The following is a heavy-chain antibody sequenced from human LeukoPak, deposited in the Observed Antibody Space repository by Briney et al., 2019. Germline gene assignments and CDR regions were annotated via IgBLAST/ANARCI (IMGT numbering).Heavy chain of an antibody. Sequence: APVKVSCKVSGYTLTELSMHWVRQAPGKGLEWMGGFDPEDGETIYAQKFQGRVTMTEDTSTDTAYMELSSLRSEDTAVYYCATAEIRDDYVWGSYRYVYFDYWGQGTLVTVSS. CDR2: FDPEDGET. V-gene: IGHV1-24*01. D-gene: IGHD3-16*02. J-gene: IGHJ4*02. CDR3: ATAEIRDDYVWGSYRYVYFDY. CDR1: GYTLTELS.